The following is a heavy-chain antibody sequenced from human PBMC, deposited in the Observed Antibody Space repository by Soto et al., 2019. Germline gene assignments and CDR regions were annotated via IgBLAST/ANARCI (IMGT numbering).Heavy chain of an antibody. V-gene: IGHV3-53*01. Sequence: GGSLRLSCAASGFTVSSNYMSWVRQAPGKGLEWVSVIYSGGSTYYADSVKGRFTISSDNSKNTLYLQMNSLRAEDTAVYYCARNTFTYGSGSYYLDYWGQGTLVTVSS. J-gene: IGHJ4*02. CDR3: ARNTFTYGSGSYYLDY. CDR1: GFTVSSNY. D-gene: IGHD3-10*01. CDR2: IYSGGST.